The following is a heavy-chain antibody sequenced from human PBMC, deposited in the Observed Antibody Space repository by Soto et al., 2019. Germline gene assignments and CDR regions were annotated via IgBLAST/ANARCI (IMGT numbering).Heavy chain of an antibody. V-gene: IGHV4-39*01. CDR2: ISYTGNT. Sequence: SETLSLTCSVSGGSISTSSHYWGWIRQPPGKGLDFIGSISYTGNTYYSPSLKSRVTISADTSKNQFSLQLSSVTAADTAVYYCAIGNWNNLNMYFFDFWGQGSLVTGSS. CDR3: AIGNWNNLNMYFFDF. D-gene: IGHD1-1*01. J-gene: IGHJ4*02. CDR1: GGSISTSSHY.